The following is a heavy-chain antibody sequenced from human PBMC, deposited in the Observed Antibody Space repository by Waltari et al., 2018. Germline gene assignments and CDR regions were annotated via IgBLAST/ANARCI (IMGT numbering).Heavy chain of an antibody. CDR3: ARGLGDPTDY. CDR2: IAYDGSNK. D-gene: IGHD3-16*01. V-gene: IGHV3-30*01. J-gene: IGHJ4*02. CDR1: GFTFSRYA. Sequence: QVQLVESGGGVVQPGRSLRLSCAASGFTFSRYAMHWVRQAPGKGLEWVAVIAYDGSNKYYADSVKGRFTISRDNSKNTLYLQMNSLRAEDTAVYYCARGLGDPTDYWGQGTLVTVSS.